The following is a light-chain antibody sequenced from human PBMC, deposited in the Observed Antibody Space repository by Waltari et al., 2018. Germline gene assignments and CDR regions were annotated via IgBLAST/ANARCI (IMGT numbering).Light chain of an antibody. CDR1: SSDVGSYNL. Sequence: QSALTQPASVSGSPGQSITLSCTGTSSDVGSYNLVPWYQQHPGKAPKLMICEVSKRPSGISNRFSGSKSGNTASLTISGLQAEDEADYYCCSYAGSSTVIFGGGTKVTVL. CDR2: EVS. J-gene: IGLJ2*01. CDR3: CSYAGSSTVI. V-gene: IGLV2-23*02.